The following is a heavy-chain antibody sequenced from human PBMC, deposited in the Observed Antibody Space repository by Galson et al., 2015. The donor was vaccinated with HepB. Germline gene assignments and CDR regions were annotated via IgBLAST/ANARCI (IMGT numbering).Heavy chain of an antibody. CDR1: GYSFTSYW. CDR3: ARHGYSYGILQQRLWFDP. D-gene: IGHD5-18*01. J-gene: IGHJ5*02. CDR2: IDPSDSYT. V-gene: IGHV5-10-1*01. Sequence: QSGAEVKKPGESLRISCKGSGYSFTSYWISWVRQMPGKGLEWMGRIDPSDSYTNYSPSFQGRVTISADKSISTAYLQWSSLKASDTAMYYCARHGYSYGILQQRLWFDPWGQGTLVTVSS.